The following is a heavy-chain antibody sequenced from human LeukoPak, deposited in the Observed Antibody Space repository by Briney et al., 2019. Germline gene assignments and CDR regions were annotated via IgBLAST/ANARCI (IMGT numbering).Heavy chain of an antibody. Sequence: SGGSLRLSCAASGFTFSSDWMSWVRQAPGKGLEWVANIKQDGSEKYYVESVKGRFSISRDNAKNSLYLQMNSLRAEDTAVYYCAREAMAALDMWGQGTLVTVSS. CDR3: AREAMAALDM. CDR1: GFTFSSDW. CDR2: IKQDGSEK. V-gene: IGHV3-7*01. D-gene: IGHD2-15*01. J-gene: IGHJ4*02.